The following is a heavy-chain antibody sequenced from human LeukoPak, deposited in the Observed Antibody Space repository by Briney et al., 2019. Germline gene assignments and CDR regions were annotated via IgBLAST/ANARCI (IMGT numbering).Heavy chain of an antibody. D-gene: IGHD4-17*01. CDR2: INWNGGST. Sequence: PGGSLRLSCAASGFTFDHYGMSWVRQAPGKGLEWVSGINWNGGSTGYADSVKGRFTISRDNAKNSLYLQMNSLRAEDTALYYCARGEGIDYGDYFDYWGQGTLVTVSS. CDR3: ARGEGIDYGDYFDY. CDR1: GFTFDHYG. V-gene: IGHV3-20*04. J-gene: IGHJ4*02.